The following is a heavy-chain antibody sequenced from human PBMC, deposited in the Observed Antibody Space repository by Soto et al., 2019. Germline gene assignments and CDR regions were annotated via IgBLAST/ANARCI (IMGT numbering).Heavy chain of an antibody. CDR2: VYYTGST. Sequence: SETLSRTCNVSGGSIGSYYWNWFRQPAGKGLEWIGYVYYTGSTNYNPSLEGRATISVDSSKNQVSLNLRSVTAADSATYYCARVITYHYGMDVWGQGITVTVSS. J-gene: IGHJ6*02. CDR1: GGSIGSYY. CDR3: ARVITYHYGMDV. D-gene: IGHD3-16*01. V-gene: IGHV4-59*01.